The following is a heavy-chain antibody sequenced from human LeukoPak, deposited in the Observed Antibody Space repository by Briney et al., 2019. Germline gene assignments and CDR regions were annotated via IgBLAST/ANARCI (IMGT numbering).Heavy chain of an antibody. CDR2: IYTSGST. CDR3: ARAYCSSTSCYPDWYFDL. CDR1: GGSISGYY. D-gene: IGHD2-2*01. Sequence: SETLSLTCTVSGGSISGYYWSWIRQPAGKGLEWIGRIYTSGSTNYNPSLKSRVTMSVDTSKNQFSLKLSSVTAADTAVYYCARAYCSSTSCYPDWYFDLWGRGTLVTVSS. J-gene: IGHJ2*01. V-gene: IGHV4-4*07.